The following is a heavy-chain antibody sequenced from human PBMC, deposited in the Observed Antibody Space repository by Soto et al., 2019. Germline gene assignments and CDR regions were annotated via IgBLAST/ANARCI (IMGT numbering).Heavy chain of an antibody. J-gene: IGHJ6*03. CDR1: GFTFSSYA. Sequence: GGSLRLSCAASGFTFSSYAMSWVRQAPGKGLEWVSAISGSGGSTYYADSVRGRFTISRDNSKNTLYLQMNSLRAEDTAVYKWAKEGDLRGYSSKYYMYVWGKGNTVAVSS. D-gene: IGHD5-18*01. CDR2: ISGSGGST. CDR3: AKEGDLRGYSSKYYMYV. V-gene: IGHV3-23*01.